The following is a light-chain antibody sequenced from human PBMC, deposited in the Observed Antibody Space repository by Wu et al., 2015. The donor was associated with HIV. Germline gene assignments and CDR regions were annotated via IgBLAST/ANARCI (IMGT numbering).Light chain of an antibody. CDR1: QSVSSSY. CDR3: HQYGSSPPGT. V-gene: IGKV3-20*01. J-gene: IGKJ2*01. Sequence: EIVLMQSPGTLSLSPGERATLSCRASQSVSSSYLAWYQQKPGQAPRLLIYGASNRATGIPDRFSGSGSGTDFTLTISRLEPEDLAVYYCHQYGSSPPGTFGQGTKLEIK. CDR2: GAS.